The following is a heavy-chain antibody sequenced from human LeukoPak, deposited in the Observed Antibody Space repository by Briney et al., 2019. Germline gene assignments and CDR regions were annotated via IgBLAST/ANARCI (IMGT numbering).Heavy chain of an antibody. CDR1: GGSISSYY. V-gene: IGHV4-59*01. Sequence: PSETLSLTCTVSGGSISSYYWSLIRQPPGKGLEWIGYIYYRGSTNYKPPLQSRVTISVDTSKNQFSLTLCSVTAADTAVYYCARGPFTDSAAGQGWGYYFDYWGQGTLVTVSS. J-gene: IGHJ4*02. D-gene: IGHD6-13*01. CDR2: IYYRGST. CDR3: ARGPFTDSAAGQGWGYYFDY.